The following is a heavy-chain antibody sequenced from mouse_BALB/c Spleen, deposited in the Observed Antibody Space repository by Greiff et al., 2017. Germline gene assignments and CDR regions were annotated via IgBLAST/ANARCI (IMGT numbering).Heavy chain of an antibody. CDR3: ARGVASRLDYAMDY. V-gene: IGHV5-12-1*01. CDR1: GFAFSSYD. Sequence: EVKLMESGGGLVKPGGSLKLSCAASGFAFSSYDMSWVRQTPEKRLEWVAYISSGGGSTYYPDTVKGRFTISRDNAKNTLYLQMSSLKSEDTAMYYCARGVASRLDYAMDYWGQGTSVTVSS. D-gene: IGHD6-1*01. J-gene: IGHJ4*01. CDR2: ISSGGGST.